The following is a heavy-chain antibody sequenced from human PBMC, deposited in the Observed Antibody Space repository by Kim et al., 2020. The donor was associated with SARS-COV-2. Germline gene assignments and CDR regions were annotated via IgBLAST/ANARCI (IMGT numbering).Heavy chain of an antibody. Sequence: ASVKVSCKASGYTFIDHHVHWVRQAPGQGLQWMGHINPNTGDTTYARDFQGRVTMTRDTSISTVYMDMNWLTSDDTSTYYCARDRLTYYYDTSGYGRKEYYFDSWGQGTLVTVSS. CDR2: INPNTGDT. V-gene: IGHV1-2*06. CDR3: ARDRLTYYYDTSGYGRKEYYFDS. CDR1: GYTFIDHH. D-gene: IGHD3-22*01. J-gene: IGHJ4*02.